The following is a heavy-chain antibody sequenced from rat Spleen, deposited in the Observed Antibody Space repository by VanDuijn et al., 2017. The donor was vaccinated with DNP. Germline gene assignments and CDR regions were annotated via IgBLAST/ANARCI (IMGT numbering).Heavy chain of an antibody. CDR1: GFNFNDYL. J-gene: IGHJ2*01. V-gene: IGHV5-31*01. CDR2: ITNTGGST. Sequence: EVKLVESGGGLVQPGRSLKLSCAASGFNFNDYLMGWVRQAPGKGLEWISSITNTGGSTYYLDSVRGRFTVSRDNAESTLYLQMNSLRSEDTAIYYCAKGPNYGGWSDYFDYWGQGVMVTVSS. CDR3: AKGPNYGGWSDYFDY. D-gene: IGHD1-11*01.